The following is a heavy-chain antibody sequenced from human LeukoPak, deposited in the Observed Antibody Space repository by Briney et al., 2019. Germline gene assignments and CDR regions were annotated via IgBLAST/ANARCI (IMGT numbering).Heavy chain of an antibody. J-gene: IGHJ4*02. CDR3: AKADGYSSSWYRKFFDY. CDR1: GFSFSNYA. Sequence: PGGSLRLSCAASGFSFSNYAMSWVRQAPGKGLEWVSIISGSGGTAYYADSVKGRFTISRDNSRNTLYLQMNSLRAEDTAVYYCAKADGYSSSWYRKFFDYWGQGTLVTVSS. CDR2: ISGSGGTA. V-gene: IGHV3-23*01. D-gene: IGHD6-13*01.